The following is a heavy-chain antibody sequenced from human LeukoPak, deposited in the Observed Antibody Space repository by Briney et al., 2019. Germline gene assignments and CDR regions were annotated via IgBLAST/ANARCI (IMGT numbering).Heavy chain of an antibody. Sequence: GGSLRLSCAASGYTFGDYGMSWVRQVPGKGLEWVANIKQDGSEKYYVDSVKGRFTISRDNAKNSLYLQMNSLRAEDTAVYYCARFHRGIAARLPDAFDIWGQGTMVTVSS. D-gene: IGHD6-6*01. CDR2: IKQDGSEK. V-gene: IGHV3-7*01. CDR1: GYTFGDYG. CDR3: ARFHRGIAARLPDAFDI. J-gene: IGHJ3*02.